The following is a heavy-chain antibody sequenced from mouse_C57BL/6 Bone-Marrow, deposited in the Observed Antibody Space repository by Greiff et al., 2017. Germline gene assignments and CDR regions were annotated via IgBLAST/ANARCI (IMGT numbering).Heavy chain of an antibody. J-gene: IGHJ2*01. CDR3: ARSQVVYFDY. V-gene: IGHV7-3*01. D-gene: IGHD1-1*01. Sequence: EVKLMESGGGLVQPGGSLSLSCAASGFTFTDYYMSWVRQPPGKALEWLGFIRNKANGYTTEYSASVKGPFTISRDNSQSILYLQMNALRAEDSATYYCARSQVVYFDYWGQGTTLTVSS. CDR2: IRNKANGYTT. CDR1: GFTFTDYY.